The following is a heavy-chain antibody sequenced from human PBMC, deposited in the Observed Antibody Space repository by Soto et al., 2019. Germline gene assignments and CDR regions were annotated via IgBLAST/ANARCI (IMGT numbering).Heavy chain of an antibody. Sequence: QVQLVQSGAEVKKPGASVKVSCKASGYTFTSYYMHWVRLAPGQGLEWMGIINPDGGGTSYAQQFQGRVIMTRDTSTSTFYMEMSSLRSEDTAVYYCAVGGNYLSMDVWGQGSTVTVSS. D-gene: IGHD4-4*01. CDR2: INPDGGGT. CDR3: AVGGNYLSMDV. V-gene: IGHV1-46*01. CDR1: GYTFTSYY. J-gene: IGHJ6*02.